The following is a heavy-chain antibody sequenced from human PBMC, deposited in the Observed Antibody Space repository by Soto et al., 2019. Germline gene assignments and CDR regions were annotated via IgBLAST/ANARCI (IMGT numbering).Heavy chain of an antibody. CDR1: GGSISSYY. CDR2: IYYSGST. Sequence: PSETLSLTCTVSGGSISSYYWSWIRQPPGKGLEWIGYIYYSGSTNYNPSLKSRVTISVDTSKNQFSLKLSSVTAADTAVYYCARQTYHDHDSGIDYWGQGTLVTVSS. J-gene: IGHJ4*02. V-gene: IGHV4-59*08. D-gene: IGHD1-26*01. CDR3: ARQTYHDHDSGIDY.